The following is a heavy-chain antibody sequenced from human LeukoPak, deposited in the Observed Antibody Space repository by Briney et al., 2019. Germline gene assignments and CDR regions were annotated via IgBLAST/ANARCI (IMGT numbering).Heavy chain of an antibody. CDR3: AKVGVVVSNNGY. Sequence: GGSLRLSCAASGFTFSSYAMSWVRQTPGKGLEWVSAISGSGGSTYYADSVKGRFTISRDNSKNTLYLQTNSLRAEDTAVYYCAKVGVVVSNNGYWGQGTLVTVSS. V-gene: IGHV3-23*01. D-gene: IGHD3-22*01. CDR2: ISGSGGST. CDR1: GFTFSSYA. J-gene: IGHJ4*02.